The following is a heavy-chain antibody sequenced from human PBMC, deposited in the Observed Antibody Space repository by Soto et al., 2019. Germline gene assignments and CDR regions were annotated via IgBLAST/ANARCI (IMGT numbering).Heavy chain of an antibody. D-gene: IGHD2-15*01. CDR2: INHSGST. CDR3: ARGGIVVVVAARRFDP. Sequence: QVQLQQRGAGLLKPSETLSLTCAVYGGSFSGYYWRWIRQPPGKGLEWIGEINHSGSTNYNPSLKSRVPISVVASQNQFSLKLRSVTAADTAVYYCARGGIVVVVAARRFDPWGQGSLVTVSS. V-gene: IGHV4-34*01. J-gene: IGHJ5*02. CDR1: GGSFSGYY.